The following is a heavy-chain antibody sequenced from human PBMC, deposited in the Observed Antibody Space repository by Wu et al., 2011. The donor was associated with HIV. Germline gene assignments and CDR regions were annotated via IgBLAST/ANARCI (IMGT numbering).Heavy chain of an antibody. CDR1: GYTFTGYY. CDR3: VRDQQWPPEYYHYYGMDV. Sequence: QVQLVQSGAEVKKPGASVKVSCKASGYTFTGYYMHWVRQAPGQGLEWMGWINPSSGGTNYAQKFQGRVTMTRDTSISTAYMELSRLRSDDTAVYYCVRDQQWPPEYYHYYGMDVVGTKGPRSTVSS. J-gene: IGHJ6*02. D-gene: IGHD6-19*01. V-gene: IGHV1-2*02. CDR2: INPSSGGT.